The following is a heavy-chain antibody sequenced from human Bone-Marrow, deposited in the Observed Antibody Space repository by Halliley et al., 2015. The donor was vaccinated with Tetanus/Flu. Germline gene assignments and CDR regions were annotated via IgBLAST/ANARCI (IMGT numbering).Heavy chain of an antibody. D-gene: IGHD2-15*01. Sequence: LGWIGSVYQSGSPSYNPSLKSRVTISIDRSKNQFSLNLTSATAADTAVYYCAREADLGGHEIDYWGQGTLVTVSS. CDR3: AREADLGGHEIDY. J-gene: IGHJ4*02. V-gene: IGHV4-30-2*01. CDR2: VYQSGSP.